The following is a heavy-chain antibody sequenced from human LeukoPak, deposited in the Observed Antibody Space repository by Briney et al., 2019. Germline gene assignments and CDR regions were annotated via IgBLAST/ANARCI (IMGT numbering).Heavy chain of an antibody. CDR3: ARAVYGSGTNWFDP. V-gene: IGHV3-30*03. J-gene: IGHJ5*02. CDR1: GFTLSTYG. CDR2: ISYDGSNK. Sequence: GGSLRLSCAASGFTLSTYGMHWVRQAPGKGLEWVAVISYDGSNKYYVDSVKGRFTISRDNSKNTLYLQMNSLRAEDTAVYYCARAVYGSGTNWFDPWGQGTLVTVSS. D-gene: IGHD3-10*01.